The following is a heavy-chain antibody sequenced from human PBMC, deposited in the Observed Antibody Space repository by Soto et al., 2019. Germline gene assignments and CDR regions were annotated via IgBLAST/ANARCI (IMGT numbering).Heavy chain of an antibody. Sequence: EVQLVESGGGLVKPGGSLRVSCVASGFIFGDAWMNWVRQAPGKGLEWVGRINSKAYGGTTDYAAPVKGRFTISRDDSKNTLNLQTNSLKTEDTAVYYCTTDVPDYGGNSGVGYWGQGTLVTVSS. CDR2: INSKAYGGTT. CDR3: TTDVPDYGGNSGVGY. J-gene: IGHJ4*02. CDR1: GFIFGDAW. V-gene: IGHV3-15*07. D-gene: IGHD4-17*01.